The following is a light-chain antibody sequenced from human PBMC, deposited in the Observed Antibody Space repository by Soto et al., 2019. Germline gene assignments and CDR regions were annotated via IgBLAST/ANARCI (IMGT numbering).Light chain of an antibody. CDR3: QSYDTTLRTPL. V-gene: IGLV1-40*01. CDR2: GDN. Sequence: QSVLTQPPSVSRAPGQRVIVSCTGSSSNIGAGHAVHWYQQLPGTAPRLLIHGDNNRPSGAPDRFSASKSDTSASLAIAWLQAEDEANYYCQSYDTTLRTPLFGGGTKLTVL. J-gene: IGLJ2*01. CDR1: SSNIGAGHA.